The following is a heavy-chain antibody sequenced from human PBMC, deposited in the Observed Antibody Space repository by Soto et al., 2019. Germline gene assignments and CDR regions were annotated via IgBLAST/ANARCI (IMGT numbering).Heavy chain of an antibody. CDR3: ARDKDRQQLGGNYYYGIDV. Sequence: QVQLVQSGAEVKKPGSSVTVSCKASGGTFGNSAISWVRQAPGQGLEWMGGIIPSFLTPDSAEKFQGRATITADESTGTAYMELTSLRSEDTAVYYCARDKDRQQLGGNYYYGIDVWGQGTTVTVSS. D-gene: IGHD3-3*02. CDR1: GGTFGNSA. CDR2: IIPSFLTP. J-gene: IGHJ6*02. V-gene: IGHV1-69*12.